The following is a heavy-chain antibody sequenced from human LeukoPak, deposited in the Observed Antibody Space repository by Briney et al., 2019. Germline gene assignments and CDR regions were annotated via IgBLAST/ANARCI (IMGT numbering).Heavy chain of an antibody. V-gene: IGHV3-23*01. CDR3: ARDQVWIQAQRNAFDI. D-gene: IGHD5-18*01. CDR1: GFTFSSYA. Sequence: PGGSLRLSCAASGFTFSSYAMSWVRQAPGKGLEWVSAISGSGGSTYYADSVKGRFTISRDNSKNTLYLQMNSLRAEDTAVYYCARDQVWIQAQRNAFDIWGQGTMVTVSS. J-gene: IGHJ3*02. CDR2: ISGSGGST.